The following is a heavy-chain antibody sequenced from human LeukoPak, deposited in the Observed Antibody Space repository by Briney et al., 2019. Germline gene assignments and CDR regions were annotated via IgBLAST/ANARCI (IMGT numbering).Heavy chain of an antibody. J-gene: IGHJ4*02. CDR3: ARDRGGEFGY. CDR2: IYYSGST. D-gene: IGHD2-21*01. V-gene: IGHV4-59*01. CDR1: GGSISSYY. Sequence: PSETLSLTCTVSGGSISSYYWSWIRQPPGKGLEWIGYIYYSGSTNYNPSLKSRVTISVDTSKNQFPLKLSSVTAADTAVYYCARDRGGEFGYWGQGTLVTVSS.